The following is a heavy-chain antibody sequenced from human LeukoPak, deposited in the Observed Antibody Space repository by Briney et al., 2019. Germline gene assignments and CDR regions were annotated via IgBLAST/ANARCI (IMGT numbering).Heavy chain of an antibody. CDR2: IKQDGSEK. J-gene: IGHJ6*04. Sequence: GGSLRLSCAASGFTFSSYWMGWVRQAPGKGLEWVANIKQDGSEKCYVDSVKGRFTISRDNAKNSLYLQMNSLRAEDTAVYYCARAGPPFYYYYGMDVWGKGTTVTVSS. CDR1: GFTFSSYW. V-gene: IGHV3-7*03. D-gene: IGHD3-10*01. CDR3: ARAGPPFYYYYGMDV.